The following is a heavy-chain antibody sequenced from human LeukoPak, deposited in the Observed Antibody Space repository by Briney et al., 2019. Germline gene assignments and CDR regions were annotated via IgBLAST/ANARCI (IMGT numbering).Heavy chain of an antibody. V-gene: IGHV1-24*01. Sequence: GASVKVSCKVSGYTLTELSMHWVRQAPGKGLEWMGGFDPEDGETIYAQKFQGRVTMTEDTSTDTAYMELSSLRSEDTAVYYCATGGHQYYDSSGYPNLVCWGQGTLVTVSS. CDR2: FDPEDGET. CDR1: GYTLTELS. D-gene: IGHD3-22*01. J-gene: IGHJ4*02. CDR3: ATGGHQYYDSSGYPNLVC.